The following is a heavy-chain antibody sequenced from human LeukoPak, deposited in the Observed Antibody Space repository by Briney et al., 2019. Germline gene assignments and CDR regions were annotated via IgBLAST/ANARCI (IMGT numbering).Heavy chain of an antibody. J-gene: IGHJ4*02. Sequence: ASVKVSCKASGGTFSSYAISWVRQAPGQGLEWMGWINTNTGGTYSAQNFQGRVTVTRDTSISTAYMELSRLTSDDTAVYYCARDSRDTRFDYWGQGTLVTVSS. D-gene: IGHD3-3*01. CDR2: INTNTGGT. CDR1: GGTFSSYA. V-gene: IGHV1-2*02. CDR3: ARDSRDTRFDY.